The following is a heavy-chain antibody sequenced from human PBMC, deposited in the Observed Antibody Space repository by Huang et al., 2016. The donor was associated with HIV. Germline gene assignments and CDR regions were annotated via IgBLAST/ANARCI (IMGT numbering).Heavy chain of an antibody. CDR2: INPLHDTT. J-gene: IGHJ4*02. Sequence: QVQLVQSGAEMKKSGSSVKVSCKASGGTVSSFSFTWVRQAPGHGIEWMGGINPLHDTTDLAQKFRGRVTLTADESTNTAFMELSGLTSQDTAVYYCARGVGNSNRGFDIWGQGTLVTVS. V-gene: IGHV1-69*13. CDR1: GGTVSSFS. CDR3: ARGVGNSNRGFDI. D-gene: IGHD5-18*01.